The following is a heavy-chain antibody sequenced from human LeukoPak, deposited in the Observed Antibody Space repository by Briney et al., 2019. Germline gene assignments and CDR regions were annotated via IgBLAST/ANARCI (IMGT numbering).Heavy chain of an antibody. V-gene: IGHV3-23*01. J-gene: IGHJ4*02. CDR3: AKDGISGWYGNHFDY. D-gene: IGHD6-19*01. Sequence: GGSLRLSCAASGFTFSGYAMNWVRQAPGKGLEWVSTIRGTGTTTYYADSVKGRFTISRDNSKNTLYLEISSLRVEDTAVYYCAKDGISGWYGNHFDYWGQGTLVTVSP. CDR2: IRGTGTTT. CDR1: GFTFSGYA.